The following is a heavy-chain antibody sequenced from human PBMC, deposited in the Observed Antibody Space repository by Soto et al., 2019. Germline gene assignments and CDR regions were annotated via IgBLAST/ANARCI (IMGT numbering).Heavy chain of an antibody. Sequence: SETLSLTCSVSGASVSSGSDYWSWIRQPPGKGLEWIGDMSYSGATNYNPSLKSRVTISVDTSKNQFSLKLTSVTAADTAVYYCARRIAASGLAFDYWGQGTLVTVSS. V-gene: IGHV4-61*01. J-gene: IGHJ4*02. CDR3: ARRIAASGLAFDY. CDR2: MSYSGAT. D-gene: IGHD6-13*01. CDR1: GASVSSGSDY.